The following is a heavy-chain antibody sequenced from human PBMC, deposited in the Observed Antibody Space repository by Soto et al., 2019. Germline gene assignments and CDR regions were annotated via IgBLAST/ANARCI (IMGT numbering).Heavy chain of an antibody. Sequence: GDSLRLSCAPSGFTFSNYSMNRVRQAPGKGLEWVSSISSSSSYIYYADSVKGRFTISRDNAKNSLYLQMNSLRAEDTAVYYCARDGSDYYDIYYYYGMDVWG. CDR3: ARDGSDYYDIYYYYGMDV. CDR2: ISSSSSYI. CDR1: GFTFSNYS. V-gene: IGHV3-21*01. J-gene: IGHJ6*02. D-gene: IGHD3-22*01.